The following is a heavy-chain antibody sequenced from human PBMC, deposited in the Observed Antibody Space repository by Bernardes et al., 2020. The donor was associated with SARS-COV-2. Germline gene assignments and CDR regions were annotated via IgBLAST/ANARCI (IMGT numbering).Heavy chain of an antibody. D-gene: IGHD3-22*01. CDR3: ARGRDYYYDSSGYYRFDY. CDR1: GYTFTSYG. Sequence: ASVKVSCKASGYTFTSYGISWVRQAPGQGLEWMGWISAYNGNTNYAQKLQGRVTMTTDTSTSTAYMELRSLRSDDTAVYYCARGRDYYYDSSGYYRFDYWGQGTLVTVSS. J-gene: IGHJ4*02. V-gene: IGHV1-18*01. CDR2: ISAYNGNT.